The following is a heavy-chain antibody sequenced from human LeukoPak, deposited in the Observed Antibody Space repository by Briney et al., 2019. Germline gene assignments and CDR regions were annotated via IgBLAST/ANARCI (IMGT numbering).Heavy chain of an antibody. CDR2: ISWNSGSI. Sequence: PGGSLRLSCAASGFTFDDYAMHWVRQAPGKGLEWVSGISWNSGSIGYADSVKGRFTTSRDNAKNSLYLQMNSLRAEDTALYYCAKGGTVAGVFDYWGQGTLATVSS. J-gene: IGHJ4*02. D-gene: IGHD6-19*01. V-gene: IGHV3-9*01. CDR1: GFTFDDYA. CDR3: AKGGTVAGVFDY.